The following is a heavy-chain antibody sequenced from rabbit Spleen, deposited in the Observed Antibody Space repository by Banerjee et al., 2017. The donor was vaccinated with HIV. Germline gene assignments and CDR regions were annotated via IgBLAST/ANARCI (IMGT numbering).Heavy chain of an antibody. D-gene: IGHD6-1*01. CDR2: INAVTGKA. CDR1: GFSFSNKAV. J-gene: IGHJ4*01. CDR3: ARDEVYADYAGFGYATLHDFNL. V-gene: IGHV1S45*01. Sequence: QEQLVESGGGLVKPEGSLKLSCTASGFSFSNKAVMCWVRQAPGKRLEWIACINAVTGKAVYASWAKGRFTFSKSSSTTVTLQMTSLTGADTATYFCARDEVYADYAGFGYATLHDFNLWGPGTLVTVS.